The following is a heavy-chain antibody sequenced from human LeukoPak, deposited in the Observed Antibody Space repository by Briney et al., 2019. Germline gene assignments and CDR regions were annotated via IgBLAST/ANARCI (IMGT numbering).Heavy chain of an antibody. V-gene: IGHV4-61*02. J-gene: IGHJ3*02. D-gene: IGHD3-16*02. CDR2: IYTSGST. CDR1: GGSISSGSYY. CDR3: ARDPASYHPMDFDI. Sequence: SETLSLTCTVSGGSISSGSYYWSWIRQPAGKGLEWIGRIYTSGSTNYNPSLKSRVTISVDTSKNQFSLKLSSVTAADTAVYYCARDPASYHPMDFDIWGQGTMVTVSS.